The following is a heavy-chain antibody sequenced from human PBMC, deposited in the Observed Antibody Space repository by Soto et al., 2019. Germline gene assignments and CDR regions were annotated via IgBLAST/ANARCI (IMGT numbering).Heavy chain of an antibody. V-gene: IGHV3-15*07. J-gene: IGHJ4*02. D-gene: IGHD6-6*01. CDR2: IKSKTDGGTT. CDR1: GFTFSNAW. Sequence: EVQLVESGGGLVKPGGSLRLSCAASGFTFSNAWMNWVRQAPGKGLEWVGRIKSKTDGGTTDYAAPVKGRFTISRDDSKNTLYLQMNSLKTEDTAVYYCTTDNIAARPEVDYWGQGTLVTVSS. CDR3: TTDNIAARPEVDY.